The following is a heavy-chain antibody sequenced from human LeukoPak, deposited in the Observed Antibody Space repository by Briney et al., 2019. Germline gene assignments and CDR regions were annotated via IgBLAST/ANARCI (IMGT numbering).Heavy chain of an antibody. J-gene: IGHJ4*02. CDR1: GFTFSSYV. Sequence: GGSLRLSCETAGFTFSSYVMHWVRRTPGKGLVWVSRISHDGIISYADSVKGRFTISRDNAKNTLILQMNSLRVEDTAVYYCARELSGGSSRHFDYWGQGTLVTVSS. CDR2: ISHDGII. CDR3: ARELSGGSSRHFDY. V-gene: IGHV3-74*01. D-gene: IGHD2-15*01.